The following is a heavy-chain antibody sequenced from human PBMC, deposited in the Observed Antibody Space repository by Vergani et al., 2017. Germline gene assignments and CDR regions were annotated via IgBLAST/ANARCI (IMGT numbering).Heavy chain of an antibody. CDR1: GFSFTSYW. J-gene: IGHJ5*02. Sequence: EVQLVQSGAEVKKPGESLRISCKGSGFSFTSYWISWVRQMPGKGLEWMGRIDPSDSYTNYSPSFQGQVTISADKSISTAYLQWSSLKASDTAMYYCARGITMVRGVPDGGWFDPWGQGTLVTVSS. V-gene: IGHV5-10-1*03. CDR2: IDPSDSYT. CDR3: ARGITMVRGVPDGGWFDP. D-gene: IGHD3-10*01.